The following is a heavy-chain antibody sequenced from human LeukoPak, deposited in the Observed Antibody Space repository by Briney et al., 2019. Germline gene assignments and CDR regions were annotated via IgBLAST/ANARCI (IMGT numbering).Heavy chain of an antibody. Sequence: GGSLRLSCAASGFTFSGSAMHWVRQASGKGLEWVGRIRSKANSYATAYAASVKGRFTISRDDSKNTAYLQMNSLKTEDTAVYYCTRRGHYYGSGSCYNYYYYGMDVWGKGTTVTVSS. CDR1: GFTFSGSA. J-gene: IGHJ6*04. D-gene: IGHD3-10*01. CDR2: IRSKANSYAT. CDR3: TRRGHYYGSGSCYNYYYYGMDV. V-gene: IGHV3-73*01.